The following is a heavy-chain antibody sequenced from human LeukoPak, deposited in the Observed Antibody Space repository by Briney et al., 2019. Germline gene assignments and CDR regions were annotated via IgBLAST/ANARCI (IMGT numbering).Heavy chain of an antibody. CDR2: IDYRGST. D-gene: IGHD1-26*01. J-gene: IGHJ4*02. Sequence: TSETLPLTCTVSGDSISTYYWSWIRQPPGKGLEWIAYIDYRGSTTYNPSLRSRVTISVDTSKNQFSLKLSSVTAADTAVYYCARAVGGSRLDYWGQGTLVTVSS. V-gene: IGHV4-59*08. CDR3: ARAVGGSRLDY. CDR1: GDSISTYY.